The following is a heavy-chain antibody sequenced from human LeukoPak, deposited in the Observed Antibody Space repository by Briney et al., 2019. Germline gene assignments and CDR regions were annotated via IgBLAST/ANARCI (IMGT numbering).Heavy chain of an antibody. CDR3: ARMTYYYGSSGYSAFEY. J-gene: IGHJ4*02. V-gene: IGHV3-48*02. CDR1: GFSFSSYS. CDR2: ISSGSITI. D-gene: IGHD3-22*01. Sequence: GGSLRLSCAASGFSFSSYSMNWVRQAPGKGLEWVSYISSGSITIYYADSVKGRFTISRDNAKSSLYLQVNSLRDEDTAVYYCARMTYYYGSSGYSAFEYWGQGTLVTVSS.